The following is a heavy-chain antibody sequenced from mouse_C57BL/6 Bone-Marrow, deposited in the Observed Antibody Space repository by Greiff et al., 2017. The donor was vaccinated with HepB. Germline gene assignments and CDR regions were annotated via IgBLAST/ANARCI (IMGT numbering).Heavy chain of an antibody. CDR1: GYTFTSYN. CDR3: AREGVIDDGYFYWYFDG. J-gene: IGHJ1*03. V-gene: IGHV1-12*01. Sequence: QVQLQQSGAELVRPGASVKMSCKASGYTFTSYNMPWVKQTPSQGLEWIGAIYPGNGDTSYNQKFKGKATLTVDKSSSTAYMQLSSLTSEDSAVYFCAREGVIDDGYFYWYFDGWGTGTTVTVSS. CDR2: IYPGNGDT. D-gene: IGHD2-3*01.